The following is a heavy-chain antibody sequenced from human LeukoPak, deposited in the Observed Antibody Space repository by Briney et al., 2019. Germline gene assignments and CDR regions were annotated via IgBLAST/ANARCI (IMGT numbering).Heavy chain of an antibody. V-gene: IGHV4-38-2*02. J-gene: IGHJ4*02. CDR1: GYSISTGNY. Sequence: SETLSLTCIVSGYSISTGNYWGWIRQPPGKGPEWIGTTYHSGSTFYNPSLKSRVTMSVDTSKNQFSLRLSSVTAADTAVYYCARVTRPHSSGYYPYFDYWGQGTLVTVSS. CDR2: TYHSGST. CDR3: ARVTRPHSSGYYPYFDY. D-gene: IGHD3-22*01.